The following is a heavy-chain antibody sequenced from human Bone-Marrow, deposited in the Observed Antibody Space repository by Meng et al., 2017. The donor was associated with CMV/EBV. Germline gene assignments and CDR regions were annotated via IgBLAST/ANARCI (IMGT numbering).Heavy chain of an antibody. CDR2: ISYDGSNR. Sequence: GESLKISCAASGFTFSSYAMHWVRQAPGKGLEWVAVISYDGSNRYYADSVKGRFTISRDNSENTLYLQMNSLRAEDTAVYYCARVVGYCGGDCYPLGMDVWGQGTTVTVYS. CDR3: ARVVGYCGGDCYPLGMDV. V-gene: IGHV3-30*04. D-gene: IGHD2-21*01. CDR1: GFTFSSYA. J-gene: IGHJ6*01.